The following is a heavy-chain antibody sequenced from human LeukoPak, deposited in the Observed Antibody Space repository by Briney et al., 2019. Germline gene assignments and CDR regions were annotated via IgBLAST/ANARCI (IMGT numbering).Heavy chain of an antibody. V-gene: IGHV3-21*01. CDR3: ARIFGSGSARPKSHGMDV. D-gene: IGHD3-10*01. CDR1: GYTFSSYS. J-gene: IGHJ6*02. Sequence: PGGSLRLSCTASGYTFSSYSLNWVRQAPGKGLEWVSAISSSGSYIYYADSVKGRFTISRDNAKNSLYLQMNSLRAEDTAVYYCARIFGSGSARPKSHGMDVCGQGTTVTVSS. CDR2: ISSSGSYI.